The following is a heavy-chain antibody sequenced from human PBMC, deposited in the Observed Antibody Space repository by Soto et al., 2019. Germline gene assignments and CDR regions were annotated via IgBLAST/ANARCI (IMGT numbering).Heavy chain of an antibody. V-gene: IGHV3-23*01. J-gene: IGHJ3*02. CDR2: VTAGGDST. CDR3: TRLYSRAYDI. CDR1: GFTFSSYA. D-gene: IGHD2-15*01. Sequence: EVQLLESGGGLVQPGGSLRLSCAASGFTFSSYAMTWVRQTPGQGLRWVSTVTAGGDSTYHADSVKGRFTISRDTSKNTPYLQMNSLGVEDTAIYHCTRLYSRAYDIWGQGTMVTVSS.